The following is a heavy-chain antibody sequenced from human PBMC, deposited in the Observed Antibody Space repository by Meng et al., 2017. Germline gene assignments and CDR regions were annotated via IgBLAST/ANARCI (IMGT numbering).Heavy chain of an antibody. Sequence: GESLKISCAPSGFDFSNYGMHWVRQAPGKELEWVALIWSYGNNQVYADSVKGRFTISRDNSKNTLFLQMYGLTVEDTAVYYCARDDDRKDNAHDMWGQGTTVTVSS. J-gene: IGHJ3*02. CDR2: IWSYGNNQ. CDR1: GFDFSNYG. V-gene: IGHV3-33*01. D-gene: IGHD1-1*01. CDR3: ARDDDRKDNAHDM.